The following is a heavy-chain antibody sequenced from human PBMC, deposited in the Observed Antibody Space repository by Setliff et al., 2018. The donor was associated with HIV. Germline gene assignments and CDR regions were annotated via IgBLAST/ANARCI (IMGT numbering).Heavy chain of an antibody. CDR1: GDSIGSSSYY. Sequence: TLSLTCTVSGDSIGSSSYYWAWIRQPPGKGLEWIGNIYYSGSTYYNPSLESRVTISIDTSKDQFSLKLTSVTAADTAVYYCARAPERSGHFDYWGQGTLVTVSS. D-gene: IGHD3-10*01. CDR2: IYYSGST. J-gene: IGHJ4*02. CDR3: ARAPERSGHFDY. V-gene: IGHV4-39*07.